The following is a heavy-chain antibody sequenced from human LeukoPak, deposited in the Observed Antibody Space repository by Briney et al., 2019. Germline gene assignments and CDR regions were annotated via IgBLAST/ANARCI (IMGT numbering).Heavy chain of an antibody. CDR1: GFTFSKYA. J-gene: IGHJ4*02. Sequence: PGGSLRLSCAASGFTFSKYAMSWVRQAPGKGLEWVSTVNDRGTGTYYADSVKGRFTISRDNSKNTLSLQMISLRAEDAALYYCARDGEVDLDYWGQGTLVIVSS. V-gene: IGHV3-23*01. D-gene: IGHD2-2*01. CDR2: VNDRGTGT. CDR3: ARDGEVDLDY.